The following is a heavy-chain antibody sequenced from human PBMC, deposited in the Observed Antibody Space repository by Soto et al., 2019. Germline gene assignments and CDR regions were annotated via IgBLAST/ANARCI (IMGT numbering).Heavy chain of an antibody. CDR1: GGSFSGYY. J-gene: IGHJ4*02. V-gene: IGHV4-34*01. D-gene: IGHD3-3*01. Sequence: PWETLSLTCAVYGGSFSGYYWSWIRQPPGKGLEWIGEINHSGSTNYNPSLKSRVTISVDTSKNQFSLKLSSVTAADTAVYYCARGREPLWSGYRCYYDYWGQGTLVTVSS. CDR3: ARGREPLWSGYRCYYDY. CDR2: INHSGST.